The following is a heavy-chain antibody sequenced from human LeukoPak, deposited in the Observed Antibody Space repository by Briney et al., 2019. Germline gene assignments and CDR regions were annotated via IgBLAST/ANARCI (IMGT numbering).Heavy chain of an antibody. CDR3: ARGWGRREPRTFFDY. D-gene: IGHD1-14*01. V-gene: IGHV1-18*04. Sequence: ASVKVYCKSSGYTFTSYYIHWVRQAPGQGLEWMGWISGYNGELHYGQKVQGRLKMTTDTSTRTAYMELRSLRSDDTAVYYCARGWGRREPRTFFDYWGQGTLVTVSS. CDR1: GYTFTSYY. J-gene: IGHJ4*02. CDR2: ISGYNGEL.